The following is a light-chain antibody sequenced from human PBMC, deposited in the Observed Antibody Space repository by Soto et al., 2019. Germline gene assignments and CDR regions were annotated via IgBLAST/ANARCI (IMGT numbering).Light chain of an antibody. CDR1: QSISNW. J-gene: IGKJ2*01. CDR3: QRYSTSSPYT. CDR2: DAF. Sequence: DIQMTQSPSTLSASVGDRVTITCRASQSISNWLAWYQQRPGKAPKLLIFDAFSLESGVPSRFSGSGSGTEFTLTISDLQPDDFATYHCQRYSTSSPYTFGQGTTLEIK. V-gene: IGKV1-5*01.